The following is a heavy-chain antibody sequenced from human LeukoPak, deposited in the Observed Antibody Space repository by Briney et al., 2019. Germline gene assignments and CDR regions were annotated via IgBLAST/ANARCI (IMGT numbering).Heavy chain of an antibody. CDR3: ATEIWFGELLGGNWFDP. V-gene: IGHV1-24*01. CDR1: GYTLTELS. Sequence: ASVQVSCKVSGYTLTELSMHWVRQAPGKGLEWMGGFDPEDGETIYAQKFQGRVTMTEDTSTDTAYMELSSLRSEDTAVYYCATEIWFGELLGGNWFDPWGQGTLVTVSS. J-gene: IGHJ5*02. CDR2: FDPEDGET. D-gene: IGHD3-10*01.